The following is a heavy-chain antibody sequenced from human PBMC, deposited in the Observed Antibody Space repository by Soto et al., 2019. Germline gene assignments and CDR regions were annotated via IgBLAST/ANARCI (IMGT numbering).Heavy chain of an antibody. Sequence: QVQLVQSGAEVKKPGSSVKVSCKASGGTFSSYAISWVRQAPGQGLEWMGGIIPSFGTANYAQKFQGRVTITADESTSTAYMELSSLRSEDTAVYYCARVGGYSYGPYYYYYGMDVWGQGTTVTVSS. CDR3: ARVGGYSYGPYYYYYGMDV. CDR1: GGTFSSYA. D-gene: IGHD5-18*01. V-gene: IGHV1-69*01. J-gene: IGHJ6*02. CDR2: IIPSFGTA.